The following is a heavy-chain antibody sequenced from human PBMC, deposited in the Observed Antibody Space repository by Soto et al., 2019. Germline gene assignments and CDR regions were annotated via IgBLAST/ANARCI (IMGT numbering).Heavy chain of an antibody. V-gene: IGHV4-59*01. Sequence: QVQLQESGPRLVKPSETLSLTCTVSGASIGASYWSLIRQSPGKGLEWMGYIYYSGSSNSSPSLNSRVSMTVDSSKNQVSLTLSSVTPAGTAVDYCARVSTVTKLYSWGHGRLVTVSS. J-gene: IGHJ5*01. D-gene: IGHD4-17*01. CDR2: IYYSGSS. CDR3: ARVSTVTKLYS. CDR1: GASIGASY.